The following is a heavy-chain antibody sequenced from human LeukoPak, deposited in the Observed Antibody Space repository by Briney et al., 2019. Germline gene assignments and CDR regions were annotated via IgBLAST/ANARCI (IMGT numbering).Heavy chain of an antibody. Sequence: PSETLSLTCTVSGVSISSYYWSWIRQPPGKGLEWIGYIYYSGSTNYNPSLKSRVTISVDMSKNQFSLKLSSVTAADTAVYYCAREPSGGAFDIWGQGTMVTVSS. J-gene: IGHJ3*02. CDR1: GVSISSYY. D-gene: IGHD3-10*01. CDR2: IYYSGST. V-gene: IGHV4-59*12. CDR3: AREPSGGAFDI.